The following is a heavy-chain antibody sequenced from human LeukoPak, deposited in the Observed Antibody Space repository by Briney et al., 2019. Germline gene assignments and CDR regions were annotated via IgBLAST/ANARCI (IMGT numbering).Heavy chain of an antibody. J-gene: IGHJ4*02. CDR1: GYTFTGYY. CDR2: INPNSGGT. Sequence: GASVTVSCKASGYTFTGYYMHWVRQAPGQGLEWMGWINPNSGGTNYAQKFQDRVTMTRDTSISTAYMELSRLRSDDTAVYYCAREMERGYDWFDYWGQGTLVTVSS. D-gene: IGHD5-12*01. CDR3: AREMERGYDWFDY. V-gene: IGHV1-2*02.